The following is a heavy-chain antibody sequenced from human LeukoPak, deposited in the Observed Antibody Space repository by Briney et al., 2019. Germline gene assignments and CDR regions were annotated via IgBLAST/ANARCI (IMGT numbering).Heavy chain of an antibody. CDR2: IYYSGST. V-gene: IGHV4-39*07. D-gene: IGHD2-15*01. CDR3: ARDFRYCSGGSCFKDDAFDI. J-gene: IGHJ3*02. Sequence: SETLSLTCTVSGGSISSSSYYWGWIRQPPGKGLEWIGSIYYSGSTYYNPSLKSRVTISVDTSKNQFSLKLSSVTAADTAVYYCARDFRYCSGGSCFKDDAFDIWGQGTMVTVSS. CDR1: GGSISSSSYY.